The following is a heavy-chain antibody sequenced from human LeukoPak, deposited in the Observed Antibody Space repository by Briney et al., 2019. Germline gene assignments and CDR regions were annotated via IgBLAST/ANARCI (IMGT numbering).Heavy chain of an antibody. CDR3: ARGQKMTTVTTSHYYYYYMDV. CDR2: IIPIFGTA. V-gene: IGHV1-69*06. D-gene: IGHD4-17*01. Sequence: ASVTVSFRASGGTFSSYAISWVRQAPGQGLEWMGGIIPIFGTANYAQKFQGRVTITADKSTSTAYMELSSLRSEATAVYYCARGQKMTTVTTSHYYYYYMDVWGKGTTDTVSS. CDR1: GGTFSSYA. J-gene: IGHJ6*03.